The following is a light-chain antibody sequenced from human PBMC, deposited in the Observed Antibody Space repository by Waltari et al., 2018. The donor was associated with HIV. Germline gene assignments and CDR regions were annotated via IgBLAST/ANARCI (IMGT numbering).Light chain of an antibody. CDR1: QGINNY. CDR2: NAS. J-gene: IGKJ4*01. V-gene: IGKV1-33*01. CDR3: QQYNNVPLT. Sequence: DIQLTQSPSSLSASVGNRVTITCWASQGINNYLNWYQQKPGKAPKLVIYNASILDTGVPATFSGRGFGTNFTLSISNLQPEDVATYYCQQYNNVPLTFGGGTKVEIK.